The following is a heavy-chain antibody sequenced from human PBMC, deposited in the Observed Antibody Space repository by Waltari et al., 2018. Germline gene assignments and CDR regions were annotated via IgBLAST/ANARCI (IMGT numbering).Heavy chain of an antibody. V-gene: IGHV4-39*07. J-gene: IGHJ6*02. D-gene: IGHD3-16*01. CDR2: IYYSGST. Sequence: QLQLQESGPGLVKPSETLSLTCTVSGGSIRSSSYYWGWIRQPPGKGLEWIGSIYYSGSTYYNPSLKSRVTISVDTSKNQFSLKLSSVTAADTAVYYCARVSRGFYYYYGMDVWGQGTTVTVSS. CDR3: ARVSRGFYYYYGMDV. CDR1: GGSIRSSSYY.